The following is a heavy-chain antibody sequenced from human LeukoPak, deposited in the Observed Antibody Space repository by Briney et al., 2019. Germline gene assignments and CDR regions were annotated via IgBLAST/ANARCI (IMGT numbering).Heavy chain of an antibody. CDR2: ISAYNGNT. J-gene: IGHJ3*02. D-gene: IGHD6-13*01. V-gene: IGHV1-18*01. CDR3: ARGVRYSSSWYLFAAFDI. Sequence: ASVKLSCKASGYTFTSYGISWVRQAPGQGLEWMGWISAYNGNTNYAQKLQGRVTMTTDTSTSTAYMELKSLRSDDTAVYYCARGVRYSSSWYLFAAFDIWGQGTMVTVSS. CDR1: GYTFTSYG.